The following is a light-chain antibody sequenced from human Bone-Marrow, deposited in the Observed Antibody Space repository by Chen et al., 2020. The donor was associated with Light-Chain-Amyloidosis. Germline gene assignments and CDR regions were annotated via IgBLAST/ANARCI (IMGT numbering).Light chain of an antibody. J-gene: IGLJ3*02. V-gene: IGLV2-11*01. CDR2: DVS. CDR3: CSYAGSYTGV. Sequence: SALTQPRSVSGSPGQSVAISCTGTSSDVGGYAYVSWYQQPPGKAPKFMIYDVSKRPSGVPDRFSGSKSGNTASLTISGLQAEDEADYYCCSYAGSYTGVFGGGTKLTVL. CDR1: SSDVGGYAY.